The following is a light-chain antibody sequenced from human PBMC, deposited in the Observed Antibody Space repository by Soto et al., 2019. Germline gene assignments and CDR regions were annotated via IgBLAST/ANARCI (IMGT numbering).Light chain of an antibody. CDR1: QDIKKF. J-gene: IGKJ1*01. CDR3: QKYDRPPAA. CDR2: AAS. Sequence: DIPVTQSPYSLSASPGDRITITCRASQDIKKFLAWYQQKPGEDPHLLIYAASTLRPGVPSRFSGDASGTDFTLTIASLQPEDVATYFCQKYDRPPAAFGQGTKVDVK. V-gene: IGKV1-27*01.